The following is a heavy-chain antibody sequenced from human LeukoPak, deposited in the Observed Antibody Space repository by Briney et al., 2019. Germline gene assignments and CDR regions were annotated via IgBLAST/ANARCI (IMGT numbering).Heavy chain of an antibody. CDR3: ATDYYDSSGYYTGTY. CDR1: GFTFTSYS. D-gene: IGHD3-22*01. CDR2: ISGGGGST. J-gene: IGHJ4*02. V-gene: IGHV3-23*01. Sequence: GGSLRLSCAASGFTFTSYSMNWVRQAPGKGLEWVSTISGGGGSTYYADSVKGRFTISRDNSKNTLYLQVNSLRAEDTAVYYCATDYYDSSGYYTGTYWGQGTLVTVSS.